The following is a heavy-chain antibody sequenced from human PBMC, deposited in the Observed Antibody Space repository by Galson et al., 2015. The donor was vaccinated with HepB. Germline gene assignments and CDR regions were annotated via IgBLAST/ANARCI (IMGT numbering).Heavy chain of an antibody. V-gene: IGHV5-51*03. CDR1: GYRFTRNW. Sequence: QSGAEVKKPGESLKISCKASGYRFTRNWIGWVRQMPGKGLEWMGIIYPGDSDTRYSPSFQGQVTISADKSISTTYLQWSSLKASDTAMYYCARLRNEGAYYFDDGGQGTLATVSS. CDR3: ARLRNEGAYYFDD. CDR2: IYPGDSDT. J-gene: IGHJ4*02. D-gene: IGHD2-8*01.